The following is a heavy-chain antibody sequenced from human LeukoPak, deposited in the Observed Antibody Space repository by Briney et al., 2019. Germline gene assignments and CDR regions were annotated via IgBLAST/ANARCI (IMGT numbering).Heavy chain of an antibody. J-gene: IGHJ5*02. CDR1: GGTFSSYA. CDR2: IIPILGIA. Sequence: ASVKVSCKASGGTFSSYAISWVRPAPGQGLEWMGRIIPILGIANYAQKFQGRVTVTADKSTSTAYMELSSLRSEDTAVYYCARDVGPRITMVRGPFDPWGQGTLVTVSS. D-gene: IGHD3-10*01. V-gene: IGHV1-69*04. CDR3: ARDVGPRITMVRGPFDP.